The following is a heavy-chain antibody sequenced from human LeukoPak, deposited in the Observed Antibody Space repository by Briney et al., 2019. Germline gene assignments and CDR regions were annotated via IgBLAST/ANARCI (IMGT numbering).Heavy chain of an antibody. J-gene: IGHJ4*02. V-gene: IGHV4-59*02. D-gene: IGHD6-19*01. CDR1: GGSVSDYY. CDR3: GSGGWYLPLDY. CDR2: IYYSGST. Sequence: PSETLSLTCTISGGSVSDYYWSWIRQSPGKGLEWIGSIYYSGSTYYNPSLKSRVTISVDTSKNQFSLKLSSVTAADTAVYYCGSGGWYLPLDYWGQGTLVTVSS.